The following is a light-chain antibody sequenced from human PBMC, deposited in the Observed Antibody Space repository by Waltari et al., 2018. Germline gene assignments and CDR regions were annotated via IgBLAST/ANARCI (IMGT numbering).Light chain of an antibody. Sequence: EIVMTQSPAPLSVSPGERPTLSCRASQGVSSNLAWYQQKPGEAPRLLIYGASSRATGIPGRFSGSGSGTDFTLTISSLQSEDFAVYYCQQYNSWPPYTFGQGTKLQIK. J-gene: IGKJ2*01. V-gene: IGKV3-15*01. CDR2: GAS. CDR3: QQYNSWPPYT. CDR1: QGVSSN.